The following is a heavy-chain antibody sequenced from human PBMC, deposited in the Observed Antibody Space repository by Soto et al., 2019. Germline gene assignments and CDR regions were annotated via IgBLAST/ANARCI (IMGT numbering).Heavy chain of an antibody. D-gene: IGHD2-15*01. CDR3: AKGAVVVAATGYFDY. V-gene: IGHV3-9*01. CDR1: GFTFDDYA. CDR2: ISWSSGSI. J-gene: IGHJ4*02. Sequence: PGGSLRLSCAASGFTFDDYAMHWVRQAPGKGLEWVSGISWSSGSIGYADSVKGRFTISRDNAKNSLYLQMNSLRAEDTALYYCAKGAVVVAATGYFDYWGQGTLVTVSS.